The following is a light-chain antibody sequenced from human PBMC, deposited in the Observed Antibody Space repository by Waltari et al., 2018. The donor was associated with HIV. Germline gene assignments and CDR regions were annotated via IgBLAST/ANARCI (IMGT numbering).Light chain of an antibody. CDR3: CSYAGSSTFL. CDR1: SSDLGGSNS. V-gene: IGLV2-11*01. J-gene: IGLJ1*01. CDR2: DLS. Sequence: QSALTQPRSVSGSPGQSVTISRTGTSSDLGGSNSCSWYQQHPGKPPKLMIYDLSKRPSGVPDCFSRSKSGNTASLTISGLQAEDEADYYCCSYAGSSTFLFGTGTKVTVL.